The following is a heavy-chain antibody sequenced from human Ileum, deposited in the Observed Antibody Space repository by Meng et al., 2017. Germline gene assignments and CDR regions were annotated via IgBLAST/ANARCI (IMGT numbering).Heavy chain of an antibody. D-gene: IGHD4-23*01. J-gene: IGHJ4*02. CDR3: AREDYGGYAAY. CDR2: ISSSGSTI. Sequence: GESLKISCAASGFTFSDYYMSWIRQAPGKGLEWVSYISSSGSTIYYADSVKGRFTISRDNAKNSLYLQMNSLRAEDTAVYYCAREDYGGYAAYWGQGTLVTVSS. CDR1: GFTFSDYY. V-gene: IGHV3-11*01.